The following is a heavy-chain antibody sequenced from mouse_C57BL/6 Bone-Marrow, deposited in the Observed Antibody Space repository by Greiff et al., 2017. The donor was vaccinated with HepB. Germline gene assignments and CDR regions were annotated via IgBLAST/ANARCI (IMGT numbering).Heavy chain of an antibody. CDR1: GYTFTDYN. Sequence: EVQLQQSGPELVKPGASVKIPCKASGYTFTDYNMDWVKQSHGKSLEWIGDINPNNGGTIYNQKFKGKATLTVDKSSSTAYMELRSLTSEDTAVYYCARGDYSNFYYYAMDYWGQGTSVTVSS. V-gene: IGHV1-18*01. CDR3: ARGDYSNFYYYAMDY. J-gene: IGHJ4*01. D-gene: IGHD2-5*01. CDR2: INPNNGGT.